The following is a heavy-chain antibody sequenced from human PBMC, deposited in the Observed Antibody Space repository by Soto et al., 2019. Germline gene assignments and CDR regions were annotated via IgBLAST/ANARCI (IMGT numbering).Heavy chain of an antibody. D-gene: IGHD3-3*01. CDR2: ISYDGSNK. CDR1: GFTFSSYA. Sequence: GGSLRLSCAASGFTFSSYAMHWVRQAPGKGLEWVAVISYDGSNKYYADSVKGRFTISRDNSKNTLYLQMNSLRAEDTAVYYCAKDRPDYDFWSGYRYMDVWGKGTTVTVSS. V-gene: IGHV3-30-3*01. CDR3: AKDRPDYDFWSGYRYMDV. J-gene: IGHJ6*03.